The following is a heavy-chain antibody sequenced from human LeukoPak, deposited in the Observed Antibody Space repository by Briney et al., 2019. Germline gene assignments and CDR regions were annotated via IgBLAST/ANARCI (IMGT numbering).Heavy chain of an antibody. V-gene: IGHV3-30-3*01. D-gene: IGHD3-22*01. J-gene: IGHJ6*02. CDR3: ARGDYYDSSGYYWTPIYYYYGIDV. CDR2: ISYDGSNK. Sequence: GGSLRLSCAASGFTFSSYAMHWVRQAPGKGLEWVAVISYDGSNKYYADSVKGRFTISRDNSKNTLYLQMNSLRAEDTAVYYCARGDYYDSSGYYWTPIYYYYGIDVWGQGTTVTVSS. CDR1: GFTFSSYA.